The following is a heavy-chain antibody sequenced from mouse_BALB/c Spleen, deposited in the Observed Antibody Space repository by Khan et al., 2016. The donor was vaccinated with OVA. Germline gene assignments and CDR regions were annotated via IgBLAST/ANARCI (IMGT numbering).Heavy chain of an antibody. CDR1: GYSFITYW. V-gene: IGHV1-7*01. CDR2: IDPSTGYA. J-gene: IGHJ3*01. D-gene: IGHD1-3*01. CDR3: ARRGLNGIFVY. Sequence: QVQLKESGAELAKPGASLKMSCTASGYSFITYWIHWVKQRPGQGLEWIGYIDPSTGYAEYNQKFTDKATLTADKSSRTAYMQLTSLTSEDSAVYYFARRGLNGIFVYWGQGTLVTVSA.